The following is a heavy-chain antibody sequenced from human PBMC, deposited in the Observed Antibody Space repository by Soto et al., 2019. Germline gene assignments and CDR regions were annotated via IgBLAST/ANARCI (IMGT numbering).Heavy chain of an antibody. CDR2: ISYDGSNK. CDR1: GFTFSSYG. J-gene: IGHJ6*01. V-gene: IGHV3-30*18. CDR3: AKDLESPVIFFGVVMVVGRDGMVD. D-gene: IGHD3-3*01. Sequence: GGSLRLSCAASGFTFSSYGMHWVRQAPGKGLEWVAVISYDGSNKYYADSVKGRFTISRDNSKNTLYLQMNSLRAEDTAVYYWAKDLESPVIFFGVVMVVGRDGMVDWGQGTTVTVSS.